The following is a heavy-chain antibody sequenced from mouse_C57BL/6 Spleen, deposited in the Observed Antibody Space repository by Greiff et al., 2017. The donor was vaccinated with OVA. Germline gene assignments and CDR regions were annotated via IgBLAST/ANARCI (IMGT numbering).Heavy chain of an antibody. D-gene: IGHD2-4*01. CDR2: IYPGNSDT. Sequence: DVQLVESGTVLARPGASVKMSCKTSGYTFTSYWMHWVKQRPGQGLEWIGAIYPGNSDTSYNQKFKGKAKLTAVTSASTAYMELSSLTTEDSAVYDCTGHIYYDYDGGYFDVWGTGTTVTVSS. CDR1: GYTFTSYW. CDR3: TGHIYYDYDGGYFDV. V-gene: IGHV1-5*01. J-gene: IGHJ1*03.